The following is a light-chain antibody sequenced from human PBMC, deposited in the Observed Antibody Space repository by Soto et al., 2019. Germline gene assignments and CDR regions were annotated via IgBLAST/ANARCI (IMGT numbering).Light chain of an antibody. CDR3: AAWDDSLNGVV. CDR1: SSNIGSNT. V-gene: IGLV1-44*01. Sequence: QSVLTQPPSASGTPGQRVTISCSGSSSNIGSNTVNWYQQLPGAAPKLLIYSNNQRPSGVPDRFSGSRSGTSGSLAISGLQSEDEADYYCAAWDDSLNGVVFGGGTKLTGL. J-gene: IGLJ2*01. CDR2: SNN.